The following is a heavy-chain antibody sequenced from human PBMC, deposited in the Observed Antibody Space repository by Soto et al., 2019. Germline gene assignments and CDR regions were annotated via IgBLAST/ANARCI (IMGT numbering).Heavy chain of an antibody. V-gene: IGHV3-74*01. D-gene: IGHD3-10*01. Sequence: EVQLVESGGGLVQPGGSLRLSCAASGFTFSSYWMHWVRQAPGKGLVWVSRINPDGSTTSYADSVKGRFTIARDSSKDTLHLQRNSLRAEDTSVYYCARVAIGSYYFEYRGQGTLVTVSS. CDR2: INPDGSTT. CDR1: GFTFSSYW. CDR3: ARVAIGSYYFEY. J-gene: IGHJ4*02.